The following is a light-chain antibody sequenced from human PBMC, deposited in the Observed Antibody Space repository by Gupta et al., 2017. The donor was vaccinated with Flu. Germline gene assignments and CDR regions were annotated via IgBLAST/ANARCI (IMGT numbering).Light chain of an antibody. J-gene: IGLJ1*01. CDR2: EGS. CDR3: CSYSGSSTPHYV. V-gene: IGLV2-23*01. CDR1: SSDVGSYNL. Sequence: QSDQTQPATASGSPGQSHTISCTGTSSDVGSYNLVSWYHQHTGKAPKLMIYEGSKRPSGVSNRFSGSKSGNTTSLTISGLQAEDEADYYCCSYSGSSTPHYVFGTGTKVTVL.